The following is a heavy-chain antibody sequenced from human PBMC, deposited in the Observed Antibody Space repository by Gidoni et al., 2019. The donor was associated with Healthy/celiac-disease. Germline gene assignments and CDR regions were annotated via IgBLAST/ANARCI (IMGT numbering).Heavy chain of an antibody. CDR2: IYTSGST. CDR3: ARYCSGGSCYGSDFDL. Sequence: QVQLQESGPGLVKPSQTLSLTCTVPGGSISSGRYYWSWIRQPAGKGLEWIGRIYTSGSTNYNPSLKSRVTMSVDTSKTQFSLKLSSVTAADTAVYYCARYCSGGSCYGSDFDLWGRGTLGHCLL. V-gene: IGHV4-61*02. J-gene: IGHJ2*01. D-gene: IGHD2-15*01. CDR1: GGSISSGRYY.